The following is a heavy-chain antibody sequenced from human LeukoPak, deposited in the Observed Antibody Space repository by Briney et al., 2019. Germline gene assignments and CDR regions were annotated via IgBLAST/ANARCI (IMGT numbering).Heavy chain of an antibody. Sequence: SETLSLTCAVSGGSITSGGYSWTWLRQPPGKGLEWIGYIYYSGSTYYNPSLESRVTISVDMSKNQFSLKLSSVTAADTAVYYCASGSGSYLRYWGQGTLVTVSS. J-gene: IGHJ4*02. V-gene: IGHV4-30-2*01. D-gene: IGHD3-10*01. CDR3: ASGSGSYLRY. CDR2: IYYSGST. CDR1: GGSITSGGYS.